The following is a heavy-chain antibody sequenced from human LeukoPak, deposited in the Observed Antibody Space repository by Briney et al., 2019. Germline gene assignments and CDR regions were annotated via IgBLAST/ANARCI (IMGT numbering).Heavy chain of an antibody. J-gene: IGHJ6*02. CDR2: ISAYNGNT. CDR1: GYTFTSYG. V-gene: IGHV1-18*01. CDR3: ARAEVMVVTALGRMDV. D-gene: IGHD2-21*02. Sequence: ASVKVSCKASGYTFTSYGISWVRQAPGQGLEWMGWISAYNGNTNYAQKLQGRVTMTTDTSTSTAYMELRSLRSDDTAVYYCARAEVMVVTALGRMDVWGQGTTVTVSS.